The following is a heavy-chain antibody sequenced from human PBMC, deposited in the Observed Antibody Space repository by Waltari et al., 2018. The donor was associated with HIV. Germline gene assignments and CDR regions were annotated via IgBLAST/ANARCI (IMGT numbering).Heavy chain of an antibody. V-gene: IGHV7-4-1*02. Sequence: QVQLVQSGSELKKPGASVWVSCKASGYRFTSYAMNWVRQAPGQGPQWMGWINTNSGNPTYAQGFTGRFVFSLDTSVTTAYLRITNLKAEDTAVYYCARGGSDDFGDYETFWGQGTAVTVSS. CDR1: GYRFTSYA. D-gene: IGHD4-17*01. J-gene: IGHJ4*02. CDR3: ARGGSDDFGDYETF. CDR2: INTNSGNP.